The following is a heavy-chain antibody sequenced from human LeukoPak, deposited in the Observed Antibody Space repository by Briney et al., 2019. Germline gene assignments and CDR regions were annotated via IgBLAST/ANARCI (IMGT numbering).Heavy chain of an antibody. CDR3: ARGYCSGGSCFLFDY. Sequence: PGGSLRLSCAASGFTFDDYGMTWVRQAPGKGLEWVSGINWNGGSTGYADSVKGRFSILRDTAKNSLYLQMNSLRAEDTALYYCARGYCSGGSCFLFDYWGQGTLVTVSP. J-gene: IGHJ4*02. V-gene: IGHV3-20*04. D-gene: IGHD2-15*01. CDR2: INWNGGST. CDR1: GFTFDDYG.